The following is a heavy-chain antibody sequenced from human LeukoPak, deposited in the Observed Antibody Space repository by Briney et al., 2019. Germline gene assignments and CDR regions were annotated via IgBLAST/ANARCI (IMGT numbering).Heavy chain of an antibody. CDR2: IYPGDSDT. J-gene: IGHJ5*02. Sequence: LGESLKISCKGSGYSFTSYWIGWVRQMPGKGLEWMGIIYPGDSDTRYSPSFQGQVTISADKSITTAYLQWSSLKASDTAMYYCARHYYGSGSYYRFGWFDPWGQGTLVTVSS. V-gene: IGHV5-51*01. CDR3: ARHYYGSGSYYRFGWFDP. CDR1: GYSFTSYW. D-gene: IGHD3-10*01.